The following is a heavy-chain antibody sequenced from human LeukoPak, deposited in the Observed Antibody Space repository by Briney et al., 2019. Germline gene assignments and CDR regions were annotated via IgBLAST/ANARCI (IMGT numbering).Heavy chain of an antibody. CDR3: AKKAHYDAYAKYFDY. CDR2: ISGSGGST. J-gene: IGHJ4*02. CDR1: GFTFSSYA. V-gene: IGHV3-23*01. Sequence: GGSLRLSCAASGFTFSSYAMSWVRQAPGKWLEWVSAISGSGGSTYYADSVKGRFTISRDNSNNMLYLQMNSLRAEDTAVYYCAKKAHYDAYAKYFDYWGQGTLVTVSS. D-gene: IGHD4-17*01.